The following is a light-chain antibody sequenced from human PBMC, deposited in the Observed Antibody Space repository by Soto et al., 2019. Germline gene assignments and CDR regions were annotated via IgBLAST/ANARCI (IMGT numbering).Light chain of an antibody. CDR3: QQYKDWPPYT. J-gene: IGKJ2*01. Sequence: EIVLTQSPATLSVSPGERVTLSCRASQSVGRNLAWYQQKPGQGPRLLIYAASTRASGVASRFSGAGSGTEFTLTISSLRSEYFAVYHCQQYKDWPPYTFGQGTKLEIK. CDR2: AAS. CDR1: QSVGRN. V-gene: IGKV3-15*01.